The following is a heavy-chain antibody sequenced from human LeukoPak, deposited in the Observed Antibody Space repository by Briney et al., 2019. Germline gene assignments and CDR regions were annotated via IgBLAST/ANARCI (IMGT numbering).Heavy chain of an antibody. D-gene: IGHD3-9*01. J-gene: IGHJ4*02. Sequence: GGSLRLSCAASGFSFSTTWMHWVRQVPGKGLVWISRINSDGSSTIYADSVKGRFTISRDNAKNMLYLQMNSLRAEDTAVYYCAKEHYDILTGSMGTDYWGQGTLVTVSS. CDR2: INSDGSST. CDR3: AKEHYDILTGSMGTDY. CDR1: GFSFSTTW. V-gene: IGHV3-74*01.